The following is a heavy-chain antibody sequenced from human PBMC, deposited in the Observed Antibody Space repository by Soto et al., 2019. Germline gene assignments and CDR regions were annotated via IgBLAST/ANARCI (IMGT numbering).Heavy chain of an antibody. CDR2: IIPIFGTA. V-gene: IGHV1-69*12. CDR3: ARGGGRAVAGLIVGATD. CDR1: GGTFSSYA. Sequence: QVQLVQSGAEVKKPGSSVKVSCKASGGTFSSYAISWVRQAPGQGLEWMGGIIPIFGTANYAQKFQGRVTITADESXSXXYMEMSSMRSEDTAVYYCARGGGRAVAGLIVGATDWGQGTLVTVSS. D-gene: IGHD6-19*01. J-gene: IGHJ4*02.